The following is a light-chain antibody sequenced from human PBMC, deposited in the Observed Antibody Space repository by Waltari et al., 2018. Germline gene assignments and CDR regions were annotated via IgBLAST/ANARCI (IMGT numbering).Light chain of an antibody. V-gene: IGLV2-8*01. J-gene: IGLJ2*01. CDR2: EVS. CDR3: SSYAGSNNLV. CDR1: SSDVGRYNY. Sequence: QSALTQPPSASGSPGQSVTISCTGTSSDVGRYNYVSWSQQPPGKAPKLMIYEVSKRPSGVPDRFSGSKSGNTASLTVSGLQAEDEADYYCSSYAGSNNLVFGGGTKLTVL.